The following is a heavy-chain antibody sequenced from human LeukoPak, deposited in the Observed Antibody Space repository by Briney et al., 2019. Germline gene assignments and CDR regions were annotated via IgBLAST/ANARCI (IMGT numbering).Heavy chain of an antibody. V-gene: IGHV1-46*01. CDR3: ANICSSTSCYLDY. D-gene: IGHD2-2*01. CDR2: INPSGGST. Sequence: GASVKVSCKASGYTFTSYYTHWVRQAPGQGLEWMGLINPSGGSTSYAQKFQGRVTMTRDTSTSTVYMELSSLRSEDTAVYYCANICSSTSCYLDYWGQGTLVTVSS. J-gene: IGHJ4*02. CDR1: GYTFTSYY.